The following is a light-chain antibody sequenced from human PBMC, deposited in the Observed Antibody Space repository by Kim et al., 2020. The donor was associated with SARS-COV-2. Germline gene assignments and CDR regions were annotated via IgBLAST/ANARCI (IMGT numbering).Light chain of an antibody. V-gene: IGKV3-15*01. CDR2: GSS. CDR3: HQYNHWPPGT. Sequence: EIVMTQSPATLSVSQGERATLSCRASQSVSSNLAWYQHKPGQAPRLLIYGSSTRATGIPARFSGSGSGTEFTLTISSLQSEDFAVYYCHQYNHWPPGTFGQGTKLEI. CDR1: QSVSSN. J-gene: IGKJ2*01.